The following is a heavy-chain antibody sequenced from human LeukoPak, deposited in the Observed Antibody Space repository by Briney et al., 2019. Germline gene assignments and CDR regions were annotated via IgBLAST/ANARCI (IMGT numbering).Heavy chain of an antibody. D-gene: IGHD3-10*01. CDR3: ARDRGPRTGSMVREAYDN. CDR1: GFTFSNYW. CDR2: ISSDGSIT. J-gene: IGHJ4*02. V-gene: IGHV3-74*01. Sequence: PGGFLRLSCAASGFTFSNYWIHWVRQAPGKGLVWVSRISSDGSITNYADSVKGRFTISRDNAKNTLYLQMNSLRAEDTAVYYCARDRGPRTGSMVREAYDNWGQGTLVTVSS.